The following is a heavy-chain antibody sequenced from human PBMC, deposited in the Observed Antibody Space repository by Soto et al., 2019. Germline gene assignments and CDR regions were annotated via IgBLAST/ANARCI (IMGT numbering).Heavy chain of an antibody. D-gene: IGHD2-2*02. CDR2: ISGSGGST. J-gene: IGHJ3*02. Sequence: PWGSLRLSCADSEFTFSSYAMSLVRQAPGKGLEWVSAISGSGGSTYYADSVKGRFTISRDNSKNPLYLQMNSLRAEDTAVYYCAKGRLYPDPDAFDIWGQGTMVTVSS. V-gene: IGHV3-23*01. CDR1: EFTFSSYA. CDR3: AKGRLYPDPDAFDI.